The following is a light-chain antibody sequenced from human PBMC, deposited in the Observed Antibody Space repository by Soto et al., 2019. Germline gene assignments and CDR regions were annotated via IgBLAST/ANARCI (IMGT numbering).Light chain of an antibody. V-gene: IGLV2-14*01. CDR1: SSDVGAYNH. J-gene: IGLJ1*01. CDR2: EGT. CDR3: ISTRASSTLFV. Sequence: QSSLTQPASVSGSPGQPITISCTGTSSDVGAYNHASWYQHGPGKVPTLLIYEGTNRPSGVSDRFSGSKSGNTASLTISGLQAEDEADSSCISTRASSTLFVFGTGTQVTVL.